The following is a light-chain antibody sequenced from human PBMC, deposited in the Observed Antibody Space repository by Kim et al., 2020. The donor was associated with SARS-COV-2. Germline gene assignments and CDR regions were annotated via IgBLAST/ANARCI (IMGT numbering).Light chain of an antibody. CDR1: QSISSSY. Sequence: PGERATLSCRASQSISSSYLAWYQQKPGQAPSLLIYGASNRATGTPDRFSGSGSGTDFTLTIRRLDPEDFAVYYCQQFGTSPFTFGPGTKVD. CDR3: QQFGTSPFT. J-gene: IGKJ3*01. V-gene: IGKV3-20*01. CDR2: GAS.